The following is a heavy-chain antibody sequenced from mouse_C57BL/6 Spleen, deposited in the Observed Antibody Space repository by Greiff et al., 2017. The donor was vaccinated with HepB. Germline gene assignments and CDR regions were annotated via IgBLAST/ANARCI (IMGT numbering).Heavy chain of an antibody. CDR3: ARWGGNYGSFAY. J-gene: IGHJ3*01. D-gene: IGHD1-1*01. CDR2: IDPSDSYT. V-gene: IGHV1-69*01. CDR1: GYTFTSYW. Sequence: VKLQQPGAELVMPGASVKLSCKASGYTFTSYWMHWVKQRPGQGLEWIGEIDPSDSYTNYNQKFKGKSTLTVDKSSSTAYMQLSSLTSEDSAVYYCARWGGNYGSFAYWGQGTLVTVSA.